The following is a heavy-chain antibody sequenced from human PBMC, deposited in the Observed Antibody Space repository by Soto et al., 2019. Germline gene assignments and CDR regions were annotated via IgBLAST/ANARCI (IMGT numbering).Heavy chain of an antibody. D-gene: IGHD1-20*01. CDR1: GFTFSSYS. V-gene: IGHV3-48*02. CDR2: ISSSSSTI. CDR3: ARAPDGSNWPNSWFDP. Sequence: EVQLVESGGGLVQPGGSLRLSCAASGFTFSSYSMNWVRQAPGKGLEWVSYISSSSSTIYYADSVKGRFTISRDNAKNSQDLQRSSLRDDDTAVYYCARAPDGSNWPNSWFDPWGQGTLVTVSS. J-gene: IGHJ5*02.